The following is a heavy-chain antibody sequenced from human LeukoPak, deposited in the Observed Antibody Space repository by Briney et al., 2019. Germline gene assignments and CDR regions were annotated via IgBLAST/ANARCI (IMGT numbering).Heavy chain of an antibody. Sequence: TGESLRLSCAASGFTFTEYSIIWVRQAPGKGLEWVSFISDISDRSSTIHYADSVKGRFTISRDNAERSVYLQMNSLRAEDTAVYYCARDRAGRHYYYDSSGYLYWGQGTLVTVSS. CDR2: ISDRSSTI. CDR1: GFTFTEYS. J-gene: IGHJ4*02. CDR3: ARDRAGRHYYYDSSGYLY. D-gene: IGHD3-22*01. V-gene: IGHV3-48*04.